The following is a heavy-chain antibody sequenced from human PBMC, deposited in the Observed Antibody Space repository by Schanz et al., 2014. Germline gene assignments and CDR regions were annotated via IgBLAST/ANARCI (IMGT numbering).Heavy chain of an antibody. Sequence: EVELVESGGGLVQPGGSLRLSCAASGFSFSDHAMDGVRQAAGKGLEWVGRVRKKEFSDDTEEYAASVRGRFTISRDDSKNVVNLQMNGLKTEDTAMYYCVREGSTTPVAGLRSFDWLGRFDYWGQGALVTVSS. CDR1: GFSFSDHA. J-gene: IGHJ4*02. CDR2: VRKKEFSDDTE. V-gene: IGHV3-72*01. D-gene: IGHD3-9*01. CDR3: VREGSTTPVAGLRSFDWLGRFDY.